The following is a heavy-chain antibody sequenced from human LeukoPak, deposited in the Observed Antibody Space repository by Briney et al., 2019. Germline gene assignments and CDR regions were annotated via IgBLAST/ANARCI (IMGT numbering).Heavy chain of an antibody. CDR1: GFTFSSYA. Sequence: GGSLRLSCAASGFTFSSYAMSWVRLAPGKGLEWVSAISASGAGTHYSDSVKGRFTISRDNSKNTLYLQMDNLGAEDTAIYYCAKLGHSSDWYILKNDALQHWGPGTLVIVSS. V-gene: IGHV3-23*01. CDR2: ISASGAGT. CDR3: AKLGHSSDWYILKNDALQH. J-gene: IGHJ1*01. D-gene: IGHD6-19*01.